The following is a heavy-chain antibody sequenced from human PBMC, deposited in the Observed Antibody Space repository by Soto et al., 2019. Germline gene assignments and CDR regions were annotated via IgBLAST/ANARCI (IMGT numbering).Heavy chain of an antibody. CDR1: GFTFDDYG. D-gene: IGHD1-26*01. CDR2: VNWNGGST. J-gene: IGHJ4*02. Sequence: PGGSLRLSCAASGFTFDDYGMSWARQAPGKGLEWVSGVNWNGGSTGYADSVKGRFTISRDNAKNSLYLQMNSLRAEDTAFYYCVRGASLNXDYWGQGTLVTVSS. V-gene: IGHV3-20*04. CDR3: VRGASLNXDY.